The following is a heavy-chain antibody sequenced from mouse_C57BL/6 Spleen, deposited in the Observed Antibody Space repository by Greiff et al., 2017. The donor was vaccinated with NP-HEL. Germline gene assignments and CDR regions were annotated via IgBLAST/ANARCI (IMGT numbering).Heavy chain of an antibody. V-gene: IGHV5-16*01. CDR1: GFTFSDYY. D-gene: IGHD2-4*01. CDR2: INYDGSST. Sequence: EVKLMESEGGLVQPGSSMKLSCTASGFTFSDYYMAWVRQVPEKGLEWVANINYDGSSTYYLDSLKSRFIISRDNAKNIRDLQMSSLKSEDKATYYCAREGNDYDGYYAMDYWGQGTSVTVSS. J-gene: IGHJ4*01. CDR3: AREGNDYDGYYAMDY.